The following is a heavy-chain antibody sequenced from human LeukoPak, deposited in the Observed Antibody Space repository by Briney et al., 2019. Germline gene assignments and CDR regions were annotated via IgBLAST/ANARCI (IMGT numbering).Heavy chain of an antibody. Sequence: GGSLRLSCAASGFTFSSYSMNWVRQAPGKGLEWVSSISSSSSYIYYADSVKGRFTISRDNAKNSLYLQMNSLRAEDTAVYYCGRDHHWPDYGDLTSYYYYYYMDVWGKGTTVTISS. V-gene: IGHV3-21*01. CDR1: GFTFSSYS. D-gene: IGHD4-17*01. CDR2: ISSSSSYI. CDR3: GRDHHWPDYGDLTSYYYYYYMDV. J-gene: IGHJ6*03.